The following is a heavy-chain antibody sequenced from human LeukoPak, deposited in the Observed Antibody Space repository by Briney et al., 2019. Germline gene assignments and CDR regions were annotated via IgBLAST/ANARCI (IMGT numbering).Heavy chain of an antibody. V-gene: IGHV4-59*01. CDR1: GGSISSYY. CDR2: IYYSGSN. D-gene: IGHD2-15*01. J-gene: IGHJ5*02. CDR3: ARALVVAATTRFDP. Sequence: SETLSLTCTVSGGSISSYYWSWIRQPPGKVQEWVGYIYYSGSNNYNPSLKSRVTISVDTSKDQFSLKLSSVTAADTAVYYCARALVVAATTRFDPWGQGTLVTISS.